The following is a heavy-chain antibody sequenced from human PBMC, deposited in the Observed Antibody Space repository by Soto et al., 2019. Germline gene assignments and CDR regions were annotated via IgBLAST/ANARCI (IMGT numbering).Heavy chain of an antibody. CDR1: GYTFTSYA. CDR3: ARSNIAVAGTDY. Sequence: QVQLVQSGAEVKKPGASVKVSCKASGYTFTSYAMHWVRQAPGQRLEWMGWINAGNGNTKYSQKFQGRVTITRDTSASTSYMELSSLRSEDTAVYYCARSNIAVAGTDYWGQGTLVNVSS. CDR2: INAGNGNT. J-gene: IGHJ4*02. V-gene: IGHV1-3*01. D-gene: IGHD6-19*01.